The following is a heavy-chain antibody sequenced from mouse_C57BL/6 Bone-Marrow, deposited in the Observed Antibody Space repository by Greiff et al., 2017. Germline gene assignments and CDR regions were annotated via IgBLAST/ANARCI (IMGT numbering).Heavy chain of an antibody. V-gene: IGHV14-4*01. CDR1: GFNIKDDY. Sequence: VQLQQSGAELVRPGASVKLSCTASGFNIKDDYMHWVTPRPEQGLEWIGWIDPENGGNAYASKFQGKATITADTSSNPAYLQVSSRTSEDTAVDYCTTFITTIVEDYWGQGTTLTVSS. CDR3: TTFITTIVEDY. CDR2: IDPENGGN. D-gene: IGHD1-1*01. J-gene: IGHJ2*01.